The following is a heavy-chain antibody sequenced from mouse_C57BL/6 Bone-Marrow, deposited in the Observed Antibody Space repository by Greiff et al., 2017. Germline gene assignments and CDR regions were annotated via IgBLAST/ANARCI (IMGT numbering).Heavy chain of an antibody. CDR3: ARSDYYGSSYPYCDAMDY. J-gene: IGHJ4*01. CDR1: GYTFTSSW. Sequence: QVQLQQSGAELVKPGASVKLSCKASGYTFTSSWMHWVKQRPGQGLEWIGMIHPNSGSTNYNEKFKSKATLTVDKSSSTAYMQLSSLSSEDSAVYYCARSDYYGSSYPYCDAMDYWGQGTSVTVSS. D-gene: IGHD1-1*01. V-gene: IGHV1-64*01. CDR2: IHPNSGST.